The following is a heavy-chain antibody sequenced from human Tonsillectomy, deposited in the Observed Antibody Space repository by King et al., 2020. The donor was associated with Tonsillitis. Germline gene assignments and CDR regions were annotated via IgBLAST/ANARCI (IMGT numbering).Heavy chain of an antibody. J-gene: IGHJ4*02. CDR1: GFSFSNYG. CDR2: IWYDGSNK. D-gene: IGHD6-6*01. CDR3: ARDPSYYSSSGVDY. Sequence: VQLVESGGGVVQPGRSLRLSCAASGFSFSNYGMHWVRQAPGKGLEWVAGIWYDGSNKYYADSVKGRFTISRDNSRNTLYLQMDSLRAEDTAVYYCARDPSYYSSSGVDYWGQGTLVTVSS. V-gene: IGHV3-33*01.